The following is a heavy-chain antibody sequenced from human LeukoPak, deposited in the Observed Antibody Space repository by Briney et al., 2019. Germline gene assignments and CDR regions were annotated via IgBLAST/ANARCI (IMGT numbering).Heavy chain of an antibody. CDR1: GFTFSSYA. Sequence: PGGSLRLSCAASGFTFSSYAMSWVRQAQGKGLEWVSAISGSGGSTYYADSVKRRFTISRDNSKNTLYLQMNSLRAEDTAVYYCAKAYDSSGYMWLYWGQGTLVTVSS. D-gene: IGHD3-22*01. V-gene: IGHV3-23*01. J-gene: IGHJ4*02. CDR3: AKAYDSSGYMWLY. CDR2: ISGSGGST.